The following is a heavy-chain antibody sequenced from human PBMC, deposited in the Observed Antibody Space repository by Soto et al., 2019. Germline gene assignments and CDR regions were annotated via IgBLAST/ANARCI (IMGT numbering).Heavy chain of an antibody. V-gene: IGHV1-8*01. Sequence: QVQLVQSGAEVKKPGASVKVSCKASGYTFTSYDINWVRQATGQGLEWMGWMNPNSGNTVYAQKFQGRVTMTSDPSISTAYMELSSLRYEDTAVYYCAREKTTYGMDVWGQGTTVTVSS. CDR1: GYTFTSYD. CDR3: AREKTTYGMDV. CDR2: MNPNSGNT. J-gene: IGHJ6*02.